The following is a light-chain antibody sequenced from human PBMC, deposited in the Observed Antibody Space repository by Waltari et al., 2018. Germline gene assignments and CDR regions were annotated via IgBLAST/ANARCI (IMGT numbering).Light chain of an antibody. CDR2: AAS. Sequence: DIQLTQSPSFLSASIGARVTIPCRASQGISSYLAWYPQKPGKAPKLLIYAASTLQSGVPSRFSGSGSGTEFTLTISSLQPEDFATYDCQQLNSSPFTFGPGTKVDIK. V-gene: IGKV1-9*01. CDR1: QGISSY. J-gene: IGKJ3*01. CDR3: QQLNSSPFT.